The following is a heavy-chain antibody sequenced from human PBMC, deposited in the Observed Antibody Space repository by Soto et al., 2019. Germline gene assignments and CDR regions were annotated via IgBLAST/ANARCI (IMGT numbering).Heavy chain of an antibody. V-gene: IGHV1-3*01. CDR2: INVGNGNT. CDR3: ARDGAAALSPGIDY. J-gene: IGHJ4*02. Sequence: ASVKVSCKASGYTFTDKIIHWVRQAPGQRLEWMGWINVGNGNTKFSQKFQGRVTITRDTSASTTYMELRSLRSEDTAVYYCARDGAAALSPGIDYWGQGTLVTVSS. D-gene: IGHD6-13*01. CDR1: GYTFTDKI.